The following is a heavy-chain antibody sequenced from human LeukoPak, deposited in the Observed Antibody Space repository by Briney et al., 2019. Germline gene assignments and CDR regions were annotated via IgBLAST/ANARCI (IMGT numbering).Heavy chain of an antibody. CDR3: ARGLATAIYNWFDP. V-gene: IGHV4-30-2*01. D-gene: IGHD5-12*01. CDR1: GGSISSGGYS. Sequence: SETLPLTCAVSGGSISSGGYSWSWIRQPPGKGLEWIGYIYHSGSTYYNPSLKSRVTISVDRSKNQFSLKLSSVTAADTAVYYCARGLATAIYNWFDPWGQGTLVTVSS. CDR2: IYHSGST. J-gene: IGHJ5*02.